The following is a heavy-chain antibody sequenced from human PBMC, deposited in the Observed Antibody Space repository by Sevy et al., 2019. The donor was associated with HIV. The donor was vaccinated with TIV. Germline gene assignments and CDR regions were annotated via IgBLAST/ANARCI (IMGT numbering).Heavy chain of an antibody. CDR2: IKSKTDGGTT. CDR3: TTHDYGDYGGVDP. D-gene: IGHD4-17*01. V-gene: IGHV3-15*01. J-gene: IGHJ5*02. Sequence: GGSLRLSCAASGFTFSNAWMSWVRQAPGKGLEWVGRIKSKTDGGTTDNAAPVKGRFTISRDDSKNTLYLQMNSLKTEDTAVYYCTTHDYGDYGGVDPWGQGTLVTVSS. CDR1: GFTFSNAW.